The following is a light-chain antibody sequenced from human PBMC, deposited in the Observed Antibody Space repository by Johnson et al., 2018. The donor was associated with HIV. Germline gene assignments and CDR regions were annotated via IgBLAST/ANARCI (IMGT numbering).Light chain of an antibody. V-gene: IGLV1-51*01. CDR2: DNN. J-gene: IGLJ1*01. Sequence: QSVLTQPPSVSAAPGQKVTISCSGSSSNIGNNYVSWYQQLPGTAPKLLIYDNNKRPSGIPDRFSGSKSGTSATLGIAGLQTGDEADYYCGTWDNSLSDHVFGTGTKVTVL. CDR1: SSNIGNNY. CDR3: GTWDNSLSDHV.